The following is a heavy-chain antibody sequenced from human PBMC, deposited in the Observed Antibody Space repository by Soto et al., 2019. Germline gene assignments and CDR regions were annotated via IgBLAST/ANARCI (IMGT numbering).Heavy chain of an antibody. CDR3: ARVGGFGATTIDY. J-gene: IGHJ4*02. Sequence: PPGKGLEWIGYIYYSGSTYYNPSLKSRVTISVDTSKNQFSLKLSSVTAADTAVYYCARVGGFGATTIDYWGQGTLVTVSS. V-gene: IGHV4-30-4*01. D-gene: IGHD3-10*01. CDR2: IYYSGST.